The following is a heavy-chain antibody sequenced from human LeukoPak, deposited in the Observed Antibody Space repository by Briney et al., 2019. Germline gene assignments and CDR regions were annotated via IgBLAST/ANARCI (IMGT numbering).Heavy chain of an antibody. D-gene: IGHD3-22*01. CDR1: GGSFSGYY. Sequence: SETLSLTCAVYGGSFSGYYWSWIRQPPGKGLEWIGEINHSGSTNYNPSLKSRVTISVDTSKNQFSLKLSSVTAADTAVYCCARSSGGYYNPYYFDYWGQGTLVTVSS. CDR2: INHSGST. J-gene: IGHJ4*02. CDR3: ARSSGGYYNPYYFDY. V-gene: IGHV4-34*01.